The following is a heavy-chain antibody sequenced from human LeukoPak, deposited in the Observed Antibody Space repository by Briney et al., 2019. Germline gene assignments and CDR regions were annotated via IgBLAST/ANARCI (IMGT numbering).Heavy chain of an antibody. Sequence: KPSETLSLTCTVSGGSISSYYWSWIRQPPGKGLEWIGYIYYSGSTNYNPSLKSRVTISVDTSKNQFSLKLSSVTAADTAVYYCARTSAAGPNWFDPWGQGTLVPSPQ. D-gene: IGHD6-13*01. V-gene: IGHV4-59*01. CDR2: IYYSGST. CDR1: GGSISSYY. J-gene: IGHJ5*02. CDR3: ARTSAAGPNWFDP.